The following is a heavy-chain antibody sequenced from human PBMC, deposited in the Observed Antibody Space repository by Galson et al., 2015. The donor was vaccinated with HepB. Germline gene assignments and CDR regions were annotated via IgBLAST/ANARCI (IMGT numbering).Heavy chain of an antibody. CDR3: ARDKYYHSSDHYFDY. D-gene: IGHD3-22*01. CDR1: GDSVSSNNAA. Sequence: AISGDSVSSNNAAWNWIRQSPSRGLEWLGRTYYTSKWKNDYAESVKSRISIKADPSKNQFSLELNSVTPDDTAVYFCARDKYYHSSDHYFDYWGQGTLVTVSS. V-gene: IGHV6-1*01. J-gene: IGHJ4*02. CDR2: TYYTSKWKN.